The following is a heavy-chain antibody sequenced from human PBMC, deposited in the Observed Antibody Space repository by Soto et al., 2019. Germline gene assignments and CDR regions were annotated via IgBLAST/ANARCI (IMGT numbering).Heavy chain of an antibody. V-gene: IGHV3-9*01. Sequence: EVQLVESGGGLVQPGRSLRLSCAASGFTVRGSAMHWVRQVKGGGLEWVAGIYGSGAVGYVGAVRGRFTISRDVAKNSLHLQMNSLTIEDTDLYYCVGEILSGGADVWGQGTTVTVSS. CDR2: IYGSGAV. J-gene: IGHJ6*02. CDR3: VGEILSGGADV. D-gene: IGHD3-10*01. CDR1: GFTVRGSA.